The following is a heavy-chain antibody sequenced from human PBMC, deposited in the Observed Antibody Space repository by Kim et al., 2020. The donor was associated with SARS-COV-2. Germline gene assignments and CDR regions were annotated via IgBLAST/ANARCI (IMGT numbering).Heavy chain of an antibody. CDR2: IYPGDSDT. J-gene: IGHJ6*02. CDR3: ARHRRITMVRGSYYGMDV. D-gene: IGHD3-10*01. CDR1: GYSFTSYW. V-gene: IGHV5-51*01. Sequence: GESLKISCKGSGYSFTSYWIGWVRQMPGKGLEWMGIIYPGDSDTRYSPSFQGQVTISADKSISTAYLQWSSLKASDTAMYYCARHRRITMVRGSYYGMDVGCQGTTVTVSS.